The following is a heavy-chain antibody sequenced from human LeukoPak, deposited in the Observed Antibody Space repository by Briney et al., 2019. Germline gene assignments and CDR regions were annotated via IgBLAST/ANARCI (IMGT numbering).Heavy chain of an antibody. D-gene: IGHD2-2*01. CDR3: ARQSLYCSSTSCFSSGYYYYGMDV. CDR1: GFTVSSNY. Sequence: GGSLRLSCAASGFTVSSNYMSWVRQAPGKGLEWVSVIYSGGSTYYADSVKGRFTISRDNSKNTLYLQMNSLRAEDTAVYHCARQSLYCSSTSCFSSGYYYYGMDVWGQGTTVTVSS. CDR2: IYSGGST. V-gene: IGHV3-66*04. J-gene: IGHJ6*02.